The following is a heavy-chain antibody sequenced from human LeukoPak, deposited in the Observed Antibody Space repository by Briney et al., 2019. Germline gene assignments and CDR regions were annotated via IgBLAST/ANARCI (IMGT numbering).Heavy chain of an antibody. CDR3: AREYNSGPKQTDAFDI. J-gene: IGHJ3*02. V-gene: IGHV3-74*01. Sequence: GGPLRLSCAASGFTFSSYWMHWVRQVPGKGLVWVSRISGDEIWTSYADSVKGRFIISRDNAKDTLYLQMNSLRTEDTAVYYCAREYNSGPKQTDAFDIWGQGTMVTVSS. CDR2: ISGDEIWT. CDR1: GFTFSSYW. D-gene: IGHD3-22*01.